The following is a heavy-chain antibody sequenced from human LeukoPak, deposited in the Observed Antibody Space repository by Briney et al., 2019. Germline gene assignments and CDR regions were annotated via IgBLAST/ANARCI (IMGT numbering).Heavy chain of an antibody. CDR2: IYYSGNT. CDR1: GGSISSSSFY. V-gene: IGHV4-39*01. D-gene: IGHD3-3*01. Sequence: SETLSLTCAVSGGSISSSSFYWGWIRQPPGKGLEWIGSIYYSGNTYYNPSLKSRVTISVDTSKKQFSLKLTSVTAADTAVYYCARYYDFWSGYYFDCWGQGTLVTASS. CDR3: ARYYDFWSGYYFDC. J-gene: IGHJ4*02.